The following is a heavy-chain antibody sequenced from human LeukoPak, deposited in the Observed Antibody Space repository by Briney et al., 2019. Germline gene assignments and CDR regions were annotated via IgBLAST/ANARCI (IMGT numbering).Heavy chain of an antibody. J-gene: IGHJ4*02. CDR2: INHGGST. D-gene: IGHD2-21*01. CDR1: GGSFSGYY. Sequence: KPSETLSLTCAVYGGSFSGYYWSWIRQPPGKGLEWIGEINHGGSTNYNPSLKSRVTISVDTSKNQFSLKLSSVTAAGTAVYYCAREEVTHIVVVIATYFDYWGQGTLVTVSS. V-gene: IGHV4-34*01. CDR3: AREEVTHIVVVIATYFDY.